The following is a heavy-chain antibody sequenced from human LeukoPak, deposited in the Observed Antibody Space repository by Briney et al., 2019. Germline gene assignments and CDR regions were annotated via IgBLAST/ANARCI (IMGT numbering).Heavy chain of an antibody. V-gene: IGHV3-74*01. J-gene: IGHJ3*02. CDR3: ARRLAYCGGDCYSFAFDI. CDR1: GFTFSSYW. D-gene: IGHD2-21*02. Sequence: GGSLRLSCAASGFTFSSYWMHWVRQAPGKGLVCVSRINSYGSSTIYADSVKGRFTISRDNAKNTLYLQMKSLRAEDTGVYYCARRLAYCGGDCYSFAFDIWGQGTMVTVSS. CDR2: INSYGSST.